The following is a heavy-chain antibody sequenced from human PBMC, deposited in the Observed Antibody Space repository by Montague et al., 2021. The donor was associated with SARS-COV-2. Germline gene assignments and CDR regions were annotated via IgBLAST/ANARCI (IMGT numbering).Heavy chain of an antibody. D-gene: IGHD5-18*01. J-gene: IGHJ6*02. CDR2: INWNSGAI. V-gene: IGHV3-20*04. Sequence: SLRLSCAASGFKFDDYGMNWVRQGPGKGLEWVSGINWNSGAIAYADSVKGRFTISRDNAKNYLYLQMNSLRAEDTALYYCARFYGDTPFESGYNVYAMDVGGQGTTVTVSS. CDR1: GFKFDDYG. CDR3: ARFYGDTPFESGYNVYAMDV.